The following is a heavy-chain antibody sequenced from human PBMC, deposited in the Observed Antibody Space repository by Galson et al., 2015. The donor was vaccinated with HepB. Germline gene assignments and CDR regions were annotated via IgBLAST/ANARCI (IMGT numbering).Heavy chain of an antibody. J-gene: IGHJ6*02. CDR3: ARDLGYSYGYYGMDV. CDR2: IWYDGSNK. V-gene: IGHV3-33*01. D-gene: IGHD5-18*01. CDR1: GFTFSSYG. Sequence: SLRLSCAASGFTFSSYGMHWVRQAPGKGLEWVAVIWYDGSNKYYADSVKGRFTISRDNSKNTLYLQMNSLRAEDTAVYYCARDLGYSYGYYGMDVWGQGTTVTVSS.